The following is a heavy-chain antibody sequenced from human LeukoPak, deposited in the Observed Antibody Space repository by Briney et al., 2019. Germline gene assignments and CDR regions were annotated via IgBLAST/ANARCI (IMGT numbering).Heavy chain of an antibody. CDR3: ARDYSYGSLDY. CDR1: GLTFTSYS. V-gene: IGHV3-21*01. D-gene: IGHD5-18*01. J-gene: IGHJ4*02. Sequence: GGSLRLSCAASGLTFTSYSMNWVRQAPGKGLEWVSSISSSSYIYYADSVKGRFTISRHKTKNTLFLQINSLRAEDTAVYYCARDYSYGSLDYRGQGTLVTVSS. CDR2: ISSSSYI.